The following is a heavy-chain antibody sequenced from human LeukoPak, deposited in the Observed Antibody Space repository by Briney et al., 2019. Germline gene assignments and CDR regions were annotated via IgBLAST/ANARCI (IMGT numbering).Heavy chain of an antibody. D-gene: IGHD3-10*01. Sequence: ASVKVSCKASGYTFTGYYMHWVRQAPGQGLEWMGRINPNSGGTNYAQKFQGRVTITRDTSISTAYMELSRLRSDDTAVYYCASSYGSGSYYNGGDFDYWGQGTLVTVSS. CDR1: GYTFTGYY. CDR3: ASSYGSGSYYNGGDFDY. J-gene: IGHJ4*02. V-gene: IGHV1-2*06. CDR2: INPNSGGT.